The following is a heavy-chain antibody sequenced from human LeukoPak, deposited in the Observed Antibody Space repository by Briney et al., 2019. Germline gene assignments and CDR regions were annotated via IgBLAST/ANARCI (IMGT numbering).Heavy chain of an antibody. V-gene: IGHV1-2*02. CDR2: INPNSGGT. D-gene: IGHD2-21*01. Sequence: GASVKVSCKASGDTFTGYYMHWVRQAPGQGLEWMGWINPNSGGTNYAQNFQGRVTMTRDTSISTAYMELSRLRSDDTAVYYCARGGGYCGGDCYDYWGQGTLVTVSS. CDR1: GDTFTGYY. J-gene: IGHJ4*02. CDR3: ARGGGYCGGDCYDY.